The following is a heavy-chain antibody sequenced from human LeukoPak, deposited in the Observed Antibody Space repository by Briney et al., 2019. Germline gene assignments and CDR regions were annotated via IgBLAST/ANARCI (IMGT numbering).Heavy chain of an antibody. CDR2: IYSDGNTS. J-gene: IGHJ4*02. V-gene: IGHV3-74*01. CDR3: ARDQGSTSRGIDY. Sequence: GGSLRLSCAASGFTFSSYWMHWVRQAPGKGLVWVSRIYSDGNTSNYADSVKGRFTISRDNAKNTLYLQMNSLRAEDTAVYYCARDQGSTSRGIDYWGQGTLVTVSS. D-gene: IGHD2-2*01. CDR1: GFTFSSYW.